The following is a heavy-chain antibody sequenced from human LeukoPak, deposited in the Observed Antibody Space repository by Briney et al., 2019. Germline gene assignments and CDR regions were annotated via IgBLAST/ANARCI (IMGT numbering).Heavy chain of an antibody. CDR2: INSDGSST. CDR1: GFSFSSYW. J-gene: IGHJ4*02. V-gene: IGHV3-74*01. D-gene: IGHD5-18*01. Sequence: GGSLRLSCAASGFSFSSYWMHWVRQAPGKGLVWVSRINSDGSSTSYADSVKGRFTISRDNAKNTLYLQMNSLRAEDTAVYYCATLYSYGLGIDYWGQGTLVTVSS. CDR3: ATLYSYGLGIDY.